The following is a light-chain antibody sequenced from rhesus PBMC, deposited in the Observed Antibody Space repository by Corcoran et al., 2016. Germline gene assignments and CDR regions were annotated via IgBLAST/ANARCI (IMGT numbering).Light chain of an antibody. J-gene: IGKJ3*01. Sequence: DIQMTQSPSSLSASVGDTVTITCRASQGISSWLAWYQQKPGKAPNLLIYKASSLQSGVPSRFSGSGSGTYFTLTISSLQSEDFATYYCQQYGSRPFTFGPGTKLDIK. V-gene: IGKV1-22*01. CDR1: QGISSW. CDR3: QQYGSRPFT. CDR2: KAS.